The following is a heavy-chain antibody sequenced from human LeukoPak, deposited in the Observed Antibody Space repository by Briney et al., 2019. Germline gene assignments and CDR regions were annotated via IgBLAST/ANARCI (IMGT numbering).Heavy chain of an antibody. CDR1: GYAFTDYY. V-gene: IGHV1-2*02. CDR3: ARVGADCSDGNCY. D-gene: IGHD2-15*01. Sequence: ASVKVSCKASGYAFTDYYSNWVRQAPGQGLEWMGWISPYSGATHYAQVFQGRVTMTRDTSISTAYMEVSRLRSDDTAVYYCARVGADCSDGNCYWGQGTLVTVSS. CDR2: ISPYSGAT. J-gene: IGHJ4*02.